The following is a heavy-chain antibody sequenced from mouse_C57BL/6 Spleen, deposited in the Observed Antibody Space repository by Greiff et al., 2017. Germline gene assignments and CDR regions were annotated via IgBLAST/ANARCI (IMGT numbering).Heavy chain of an antibody. CDR1: GYTFTGYW. V-gene: IGHV1-9*01. Sequence: QVQLKESGAELMKPGASVKLSCKATGYTFTGYWIEWVKQRPGHGLEWIGEILPGSGSTNYNEKFKGKATVTADTSSNTAYMQLSSLTTEDSAIYYCARHNDYYGSSYRFAYWGQGTLVTVSA. D-gene: IGHD1-1*01. J-gene: IGHJ3*01. CDR2: ILPGSGST. CDR3: ARHNDYYGSSYRFAY.